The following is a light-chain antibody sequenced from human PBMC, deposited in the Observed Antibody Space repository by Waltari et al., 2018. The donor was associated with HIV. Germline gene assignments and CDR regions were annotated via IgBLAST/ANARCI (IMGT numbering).Light chain of an antibody. V-gene: IGLV1-51*01. J-gene: IGLJ2*01. CDR3: GTWDSSLSGVV. CDR1: SSNIGNNF. Sequence: QSVLTQPPSVSAAPGQQVTISCSGSSSNIGNNFVSWYKQLPGAAPKPLIYDNNKRPSGIPDRFSGSKSGTSATLGITGLQTGDEADYYCGTWDSSLSGVVFGGGTKLTVL. CDR2: DNN.